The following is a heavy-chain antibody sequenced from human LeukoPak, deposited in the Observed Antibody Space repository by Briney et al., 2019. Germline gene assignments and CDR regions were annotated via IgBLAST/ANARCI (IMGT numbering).Heavy chain of an antibody. Sequence: GGSLRLSCAASGFVFSSYAMSWVRQAPGKGLEWVSAISGSGGSTYYADSVKGRSTISRDNAKNSLYLQMNSLRAEDTALYYCVRDRCSSTSCHDSPNWFDPWGQGTLVTVSS. CDR2: ISGSGGST. D-gene: IGHD2-2*01. V-gene: IGHV3-23*01. CDR1: GFVFSSYA. CDR3: VRDRCSSTSCHDSPNWFDP. J-gene: IGHJ5*02.